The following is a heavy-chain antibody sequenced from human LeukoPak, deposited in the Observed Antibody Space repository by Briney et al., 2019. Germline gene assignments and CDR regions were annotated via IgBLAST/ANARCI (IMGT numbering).Heavy chain of an antibody. Sequence: GGSLRLSCAASGFTFSSSAMTWVRQTPGRGLDWVSSISSASTTYYADSVKGRFTISRDSFRGTLFLQMDSLRVEDTAVYFCAKGSVGNADFASWGQGALVTVSS. D-gene: IGHD6-25*01. V-gene: IGHV3-23*01. J-gene: IGHJ4*02. CDR2: ISSASTT. CDR3: AKGSVGNADFAS. CDR1: GFTFSSSA.